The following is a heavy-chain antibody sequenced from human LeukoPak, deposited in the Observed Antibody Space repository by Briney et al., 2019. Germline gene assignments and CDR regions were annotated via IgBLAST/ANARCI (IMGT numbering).Heavy chain of an antibody. CDR3: ARAVFGYSYGYDY. D-gene: IGHD5-18*01. CDR1: GGSISSGGYY. V-gene: IGHV4-31*03. J-gene: IGHJ4*02. Sequence: PSQTLSLTCTVSGGSISSGGYYWSWIRQHPGKGLEWIGYIYYSGSTYYDPSLKSRVTISVDTSKDQFSLKLSSVTAADTAVYYCARAVFGYSYGYDYWGQGTLVTVSS. CDR2: IYYSGST.